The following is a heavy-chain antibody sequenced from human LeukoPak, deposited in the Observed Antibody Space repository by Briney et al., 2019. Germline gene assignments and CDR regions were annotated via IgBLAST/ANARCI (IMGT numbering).Heavy chain of an antibody. V-gene: IGHV1-24*01. CDR3: ATGSAGRPNFDY. CDR2: FDPEDGET. Sequence: ASVKVSCKFSGYTLTELSMHWVRQAPGKGLEWMGGFDPEDGETIYAQKFQGRVTMIEDTSTDTAYMELSSLRSEDTAVYYCATGSAGRPNFDYWGQGTLVTVSS. D-gene: IGHD6-19*01. J-gene: IGHJ4*02. CDR1: GYTLTELS.